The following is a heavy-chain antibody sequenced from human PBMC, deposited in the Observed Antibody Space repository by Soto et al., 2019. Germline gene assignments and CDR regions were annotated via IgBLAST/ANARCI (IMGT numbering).Heavy chain of an antibody. V-gene: IGHV3-21*01. CDR3: ARDRAAAGGGGFDP. CDR2: ISSNSNYI. J-gene: IGHJ5*02. Sequence: EVQLVESGGGLVKPGGSLRLSCAASGFTFSNYIMNWVRQAPGKGLEWVSSISSNSNYIYYPDSVKGRFAISRDNAKNPLYLQMNTLRVEDTAVYYCARDRAAAGGGGFDPWGQGTLVTASS. D-gene: IGHD6-13*01. CDR1: GFTFSNYI.